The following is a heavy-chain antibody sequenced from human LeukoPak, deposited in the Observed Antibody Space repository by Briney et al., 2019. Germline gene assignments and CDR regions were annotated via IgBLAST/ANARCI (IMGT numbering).Heavy chain of an antibody. CDR2: ISSSSRYI. V-gene: IGHV3-21*01. CDR3: AREGDSGYVELDS. CDR1: GFTFSSYS. D-gene: IGHD5-12*01. J-gene: IGHJ4*02. Sequence: GGSLRLSCAASGFTFSSYSMNWVRQAPGKGLEWVSCISSSSRYIYYADSVKGRFTISRDNAKNSLNLQMNSLRAEDTAVYYCAREGDSGYVELDSWGQGTLVTVSS.